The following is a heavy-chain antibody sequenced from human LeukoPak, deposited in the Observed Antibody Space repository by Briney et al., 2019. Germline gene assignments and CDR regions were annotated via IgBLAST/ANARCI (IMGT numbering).Heavy chain of an antibody. J-gene: IGHJ5*02. CDR3: ARLPLRWYGWFDP. D-gene: IGHD4-23*01. CDR1: GGSVSSGSYY. V-gene: IGHV4-61*01. Sequence: SETLSLTCTVSGGSVSSGSYYWSWIRQPPGKGLEWIGEINHSGSTNYNPSLKSRVTISVDTSKNQFSLKLSSVTAADTAVYYCARLPLRWYGWFDPWGQGTLVTVSS. CDR2: INHSGST.